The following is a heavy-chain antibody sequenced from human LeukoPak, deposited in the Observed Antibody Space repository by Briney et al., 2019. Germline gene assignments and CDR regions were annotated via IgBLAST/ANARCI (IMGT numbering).Heavy chain of an antibody. Sequence: PSETLSLTCTVSGGAISNYYWSWIRQSAGKGLEWIGQIYGSGGTNYNPSLKSRVTISVDTSKNQFSLKLSSVTAADTAVYYCARAEIKLYNQRRYYFDYWGQGTLVTVSS. J-gene: IGHJ4*02. V-gene: IGHV4-4*07. CDR1: GGAISNYY. D-gene: IGHD3-16*02. CDR3: ARAEIKLYNQRRYYFDY. CDR2: IYGSGGT.